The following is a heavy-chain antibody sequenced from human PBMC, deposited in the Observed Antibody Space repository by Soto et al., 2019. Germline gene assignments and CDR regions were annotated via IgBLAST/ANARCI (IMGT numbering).Heavy chain of an antibody. J-gene: IGHJ6*02. CDR2: ISANDGET. D-gene: IGHD4-4*01. Sequence: QIHLVQSGGEVKKTGASVRVSCKASGYFFTSYAIGSVRQAPGQGLEWMGWISANDGETYYAPKLQDRLTMTTDTSTITAYMELRSLRSDDTAVYYCARDGMATVDHYFYGMDVWCQGNTVIVSS. CDR3: ARDGMATVDHYFYGMDV. CDR1: GYFFTSYA. V-gene: IGHV1-18*01.